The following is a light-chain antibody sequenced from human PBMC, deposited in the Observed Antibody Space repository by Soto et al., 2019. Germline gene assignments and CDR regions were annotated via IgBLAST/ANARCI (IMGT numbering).Light chain of an antibody. J-gene: IGLJ3*02. Sequence: QSVLAQPPSASGTPGQRVTISCSGSSSNIGGNYVYWYQQLPGTAPKLLIYRNNQRPSGVTDRFSGSKSGTSASLAISGLRSEDEADYCCAAWDDRLSGRVFGGGTKLTVL. CDR2: RNN. CDR1: SSNIGGNY. V-gene: IGLV1-47*01. CDR3: AAWDDRLSGRV.